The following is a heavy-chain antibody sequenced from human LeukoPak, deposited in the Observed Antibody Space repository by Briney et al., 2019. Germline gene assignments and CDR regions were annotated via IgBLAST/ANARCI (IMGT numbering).Heavy chain of an antibody. J-gene: IGHJ3*02. CDR3: ARDLDILTGLHAFDI. CDR2: INPNSGGT. CDR1: GYTFTGYY. D-gene: IGHD3-9*01. V-gene: IGHV1-2*02. Sequence: ASVKVSCKASGYTFTGYYMHWVRQAPGQGLEWMGWINPNSGGTNYAQKFQGRVTMTRDTSISTAYMELSRLRSDDTAVYYCARDLDILTGLHAFDIWGQGTMVTVSS.